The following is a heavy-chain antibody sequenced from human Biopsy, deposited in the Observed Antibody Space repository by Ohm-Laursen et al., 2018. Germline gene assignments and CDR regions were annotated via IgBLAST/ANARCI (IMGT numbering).Heavy chain of an antibody. J-gene: IGHJ6*02. CDR3: VRGVDYYDPYHYYALGV. CDR1: GESFNGYY. D-gene: IGHD3-22*01. V-gene: IGHV4-34*01. Sequence: SDTLSLTCPVYGESFNGYYWSWIRQTPGKGLEWIGEISHSGRTNYNPSLKSRVAISVDTSKNQFSLRVRSVTAADTAVYYCVRGVDYYDPYHYYALGVWGQGTTVTVSS. CDR2: ISHSGRT.